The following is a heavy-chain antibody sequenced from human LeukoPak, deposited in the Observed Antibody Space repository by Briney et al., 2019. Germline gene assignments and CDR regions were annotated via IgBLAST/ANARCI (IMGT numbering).Heavy chain of an antibody. CDR1: GGTFSSYA. D-gene: IGHD3-22*01. J-gene: IGHJ6*02. V-gene: IGHV1-69*13. CDR2: IIPIFGTA. Sequence: SVKVSCKASGGTFSSYAISWVRQAPGQGLEWTGGIIPIFGTASYAQKFQGRVKITADESTSTAYMELSSLRSEDTAVYYCARVRYDSSGGSDGTYYYYGMDVWGQGTTVTVSS. CDR3: ARVRYDSSGGSDGTYYYYGMDV.